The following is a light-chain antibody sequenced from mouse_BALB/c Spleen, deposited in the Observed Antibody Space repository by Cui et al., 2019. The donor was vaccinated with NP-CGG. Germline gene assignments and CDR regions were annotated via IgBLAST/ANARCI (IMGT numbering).Light chain of an antibody. V-gene: IGLV1*01. Sequence: QALVTQETVHTTSPGETVTLTCRSSTGAVTTSNYANWVQEKPDHLFTGLIGGTNNRAPGVPARFSGSLIGDKAALTITGAQTEDEAIYFCALWYSNHWVFGGGTKLTVL. CDR3: ALWYSNHWV. CDR2: GTN. J-gene: IGLJ1*01. CDR1: TGAVTTSNY.